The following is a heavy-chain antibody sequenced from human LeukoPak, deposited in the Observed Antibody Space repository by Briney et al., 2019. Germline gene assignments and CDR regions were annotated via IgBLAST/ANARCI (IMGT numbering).Heavy chain of an antibody. D-gene: IGHD1/OR15-1a*01. CDR3: ARGLVRWKNEALHY. CDR2: INYSGST. Sequence: SETLSLTCAVYGGSFSGYYWSWIRQPPGKGLEWIGEINYSGSTNYNPSLKSRVTISVDTSKNQFSLKLSSVTAADTAVYYCARGLVRWKNEALHYWGQGTLVTVSS. V-gene: IGHV4-34*01. J-gene: IGHJ4*02. CDR1: GGSFSGYY.